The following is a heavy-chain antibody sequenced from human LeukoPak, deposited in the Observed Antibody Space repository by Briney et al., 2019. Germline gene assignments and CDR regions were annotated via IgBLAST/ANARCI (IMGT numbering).Heavy chain of an antibody. CDR2: ISGSGGST. D-gene: IGHD2/OR15-2a*01. J-gene: IGHJ4*02. Sequence: GSLRLSCAASGFTFSSYAMSWVRQAPGKGLEWVSAISGSGGSTYYADSVKGRFTISRDNSKNTLYLQMNSLRAEDTAVYCCAKDPRGLYVLYYFDYWGQGTLVTVSS. CDR1: GFTFSSYA. V-gene: IGHV3-23*01. CDR3: AKDPRGLYVLYYFDY.